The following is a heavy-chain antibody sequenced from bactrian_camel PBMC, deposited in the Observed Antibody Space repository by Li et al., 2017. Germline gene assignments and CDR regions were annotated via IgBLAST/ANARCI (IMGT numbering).Heavy chain of an antibody. D-gene: IGHD1*01. J-gene: IGHJ4*01. CDR2: INTDGST. CDR3: VRDVSELAF. V-gene: IGHV3S40*01. CDR1: GFDFAAYG. Sequence: VQLVESGGGLVQPGESLIVSCAASGFDFAAYGMDWFRQAAGKGLEWVSTINTDGSTHYRDSVKGRFTISRDNAKNMVYLDMNSLRPEDTAVYYCVRDVSELAFWGQGTQVTVS.